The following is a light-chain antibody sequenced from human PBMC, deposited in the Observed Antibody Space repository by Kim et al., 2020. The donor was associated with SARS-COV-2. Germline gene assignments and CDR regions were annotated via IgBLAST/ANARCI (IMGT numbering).Light chain of an antibody. CDR3: QKYNSAPWT. CDR2: DVS. Sequence: IQMTQSPSSLSASVVDRVTITCRASQDIDNYLAWYQQKPGKVPSLLIHDVSALQPGVPSRFSGSGSGTDFTLTISSLQPEDVATYFCQKYNSAPWTFGQGTKVDIK. CDR1: QDIDNY. J-gene: IGKJ1*01. V-gene: IGKV1-27*01.